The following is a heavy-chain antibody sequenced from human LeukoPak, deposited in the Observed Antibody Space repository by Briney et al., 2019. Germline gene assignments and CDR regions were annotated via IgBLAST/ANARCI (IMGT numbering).Heavy chain of an antibody. Sequence: PSETLSLTCTVSGGSLSSSYYYWGWIRQPPGKGLEWIGSIYYSGSAYYSPSLTSRATMSVDTSKNQFSLKLSSVTAADTAVYYCARVTGYNHYNWFDPWGQGTLVTVSS. V-gene: IGHV4-39*07. J-gene: IGHJ5*02. CDR1: GGSLSSSYYY. CDR3: ARVTGYNHYNWFDP. D-gene: IGHD5-24*01. CDR2: IYYSGSA.